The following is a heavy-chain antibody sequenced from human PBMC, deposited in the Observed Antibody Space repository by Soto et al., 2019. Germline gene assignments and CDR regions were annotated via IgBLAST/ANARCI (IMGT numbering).Heavy chain of an antibody. CDR3: ARGGYHDNVWGKLSHYGLDK. D-gene: IGHD3-16*01. Sequence: ASVKVSCKASGYTFIKYGIAWVRQAPGQGLEWMGWISPYDDKTFYAQKFQGRVIMTADRSTRTVYLDLRSLKSNDTAVYYCARGGYHDNVWGKLSHYGLDKWGQGTSVTVSS. CDR2: ISPYDDKT. V-gene: IGHV1-18*01. J-gene: IGHJ6*02. CDR1: GYTFIKYG.